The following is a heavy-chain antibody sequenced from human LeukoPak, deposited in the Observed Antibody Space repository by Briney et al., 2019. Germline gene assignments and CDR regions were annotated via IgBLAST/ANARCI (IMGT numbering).Heavy chain of an antibody. V-gene: IGHV4-31*03. CDR1: GGSISSGGYY. CDR2: IYYSGST. Sequence: SGTLSLTCTVSGGSISSGGYYWSWIRQHPGKGLEWIGYIYYSGSTYYNPSLKSRVTISVDTSKNQFTLKLSSVTAADTAVYYCARALRTYYYDSSGYYPFDYWGQGTLVTVSS. J-gene: IGHJ4*02. CDR3: ARALRTYYYDSSGYYPFDY. D-gene: IGHD3-22*01.